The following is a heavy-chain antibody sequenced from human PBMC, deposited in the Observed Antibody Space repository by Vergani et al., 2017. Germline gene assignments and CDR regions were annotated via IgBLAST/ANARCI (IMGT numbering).Heavy chain of an antibody. CDR3: ARLRLEDSGYDFGGMDV. CDR1: GASINSRHYY. CDR2: VYFSGAT. Sequence: QLLLQESGPGLVKPSETLSLTCTVSGASINSRHYYWGWIRQPPGKGPEWIGSVYFSGATYYNPALKSRVTISADTSKNQFSLKLSSVTAADTAVYYCARLRLEDSGYDFGGMDVWGQGTTVTVSS. J-gene: IGHJ6*02. D-gene: IGHD5-12*01. V-gene: IGHV4-39*01.